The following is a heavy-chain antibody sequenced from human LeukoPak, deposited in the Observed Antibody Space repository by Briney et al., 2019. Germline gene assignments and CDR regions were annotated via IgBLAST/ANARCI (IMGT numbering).Heavy chain of an antibody. Sequence: GGSLRLSCAASGFTFSGSAMHWVRQASGKGLEWVGRIRSKANSYATAYAASVKGRFTISRDDSKNTAYLQMNSLKTEDTAVYYCTRLSTYYYDSSGSGADYWGQGTLVTVSS. CDR3: TRLSTYYYDSSGSGADY. CDR2: IRSKANSYAT. CDR1: GFTFSGSA. D-gene: IGHD3-22*01. V-gene: IGHV3-73*01. J-gene: IGHJ4*02.